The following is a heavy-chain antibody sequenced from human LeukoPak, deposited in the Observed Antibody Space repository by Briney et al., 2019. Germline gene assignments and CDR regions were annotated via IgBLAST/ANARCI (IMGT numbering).Heavy chain of an antibody. D-gene: IGHD3-16*01. CDR1: GDSVTSGI. Sequence: SQTLSLTCAISGDSVTSGIWNWNRQSPSRGLEWLGRTYHWSKWFNDYAVSVESRMTINADTSRNQFSLQLNSVTPEDTAVYYCARDLHGSRGEFDYWGQGTLVTVSS. CDR3: ARDLHGSRGEFDY. CDR2: TYHWSKWFN. J-gene: IGHJ4*02. V-gene: IGHV6-1*01.